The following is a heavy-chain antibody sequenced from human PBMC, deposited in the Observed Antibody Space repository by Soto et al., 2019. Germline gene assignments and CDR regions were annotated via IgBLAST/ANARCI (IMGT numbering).Heavy chain of an antibody. Sequence: PSQTLSLTCAISGDSVSSNSAARNWIRQSPSRGLEWLGRTYYRSKWYNDYAVSVKSRITINPDTSKNQFSLQLNSMTPEDTAVYYCARDLSDYYDFWSGYYGSSWFDPWGQGTLVTVSS. D-gene: IGHD3-3*01. CDR3: ARDLSDYYDFWSGYYGSSWFDP. CDR2: TYYRSKWYN. J-gene: IGHJ5*02. CDR1: GDSVSSNSAA. V-gene: IGHV6-1*01.